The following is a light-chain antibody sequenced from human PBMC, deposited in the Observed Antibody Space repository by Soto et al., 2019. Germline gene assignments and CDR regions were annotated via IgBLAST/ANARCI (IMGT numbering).Light chain of an antibody. CDR3: SSYTRSSTLI. CDR1: SSDVGGYNY. V-gene: IGLV2-14*01. J-gene: IGLJ1*01. Sequence: LTQPASVSGSPGQSITISCTGTSSDVGGYNYVSWYRQHPGKAPKLMIYEVRNRPSGVSNRFSGSKSGNTASLTISGLQAEDEADYYCSSYTRSSTLIFGIGTKVTVL. CDR2: EVR.